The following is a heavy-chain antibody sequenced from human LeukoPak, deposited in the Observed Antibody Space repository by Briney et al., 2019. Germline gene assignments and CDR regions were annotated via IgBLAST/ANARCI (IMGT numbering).Heavy chain of an antibody. CDR2: INHSGST. J-gene: IGHJ4*02. CDR1: GGSFSGYY. V-gene: IGHV4-34*01. CDR3: ARGPLGFLEWLSLDY. Sequence: PSETLSLTCAVYGGSFSGYYWSWIRQPPGKGLEWIGEINHSGSTNYNPSLKSRVTISVDTSKNQFSLKLSSVTAADTAVYYCARGPLGFLEWLSLDYWGQGTLVTVSS. D-gene: IGHD3-3*01.